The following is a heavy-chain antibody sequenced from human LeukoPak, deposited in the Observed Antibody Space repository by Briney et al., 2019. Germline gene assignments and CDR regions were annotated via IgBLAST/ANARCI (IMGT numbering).Heavy chain of an antibody. CDR2: IYYYGST. Sequence: SETLSLTCTVSGGSISSSTYYWGWIRQPPGKGLEWIGSIYYYGSTYYNPSLKSRVTISVDTSKNQFSLKLSSVTAADTAVYYCARQVRDVPGAFDIWGQGTMVTVSS. V-gene: IGHV4-39*01. D-gene: IGHD5-24*01. J-gene: IGHJ3*02. CDR3: ARQVRDVPGAFDI. CDR1: GGSISSSTYY.